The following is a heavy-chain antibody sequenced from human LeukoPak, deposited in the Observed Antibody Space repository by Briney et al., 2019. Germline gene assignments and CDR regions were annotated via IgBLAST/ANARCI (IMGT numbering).Heavy chain of an antibody. J-gene: IGHJ4*02. CDR2: ISDSGGST. Sequence: GESLRLSCAASGFTFSSYAMSWVRQAPGKGLEWVSTISDSGGSTYYADSVKGRFTISRDNSKNTLYLQMNSLRAEDTAVYCCAKKPSSGYYYIDYWGQGTLVTVSS. V-gene: IGHV3-23*01. CDR3: AKKPSSGYYYIDY. D-gene: IGHD3-22*01. CDR1: GFTFSSYA.